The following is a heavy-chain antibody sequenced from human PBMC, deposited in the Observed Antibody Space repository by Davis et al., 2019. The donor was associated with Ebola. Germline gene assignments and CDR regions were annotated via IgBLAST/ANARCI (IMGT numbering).Heavy chain of an antibody. J-gene: IGHJ4*02. CDR2: ISYDGSNK. CDR3: AKDEPAYYDFWSGYSDY. V-gene: IGHV3-30*18. CDR1: GFTFSSYG. D-gene: IGHD3-3*01. Sequence: GGSLRLSCAASGFTFSSYGMHWVRQAPGKGLEWVAVISYDGSNKYYADSVKGRFTISRDNSKNTLYLQMNSLRAEDTAVYYCAKDEPAYYDFWSGYSDYWGQGTLVTVSS.